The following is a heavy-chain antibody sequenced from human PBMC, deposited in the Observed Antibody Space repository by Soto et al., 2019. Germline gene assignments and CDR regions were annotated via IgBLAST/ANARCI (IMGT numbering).Heavy chain of an antibody. V-gene: IGHV3-15*01. D-gene: IGHD2-15*01. Sequence: GGSLRLSCAASGSTFTKAWMSWVRQSPGKGLEWVGRIKSKTDGGTTDYAAPVKGRFTISRDDSKNTLYLQMNSLKTEDTAVYYCTTEGPGYCSGGSCYAIDYWGQGTLVTVSS. J-gene: IGHJ4*02. CDR3: TTEGPGYCSGGSCYAIDY. CDR2: IKSKTDGGTT. CDR1: GSTFTKAW.